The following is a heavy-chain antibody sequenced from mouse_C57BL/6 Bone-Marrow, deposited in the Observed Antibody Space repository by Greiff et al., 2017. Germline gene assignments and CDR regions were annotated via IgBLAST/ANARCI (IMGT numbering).Heavy chain of an antibody. CDR3: ALWFAY. CDR2: INPNNGGT. CDR1: GYTFTDYY. J-gene: IGHJ3*01. Sequence: VQLKQSGPELVKPGASVKISCKASGYTFTDYYMNWVKQSHGKSLEWIGDINPNNGGTSYNQKFKGKATLTVDKSSSTAYMELRSLTSEDSAVXYCALWFAYWGQGTLVTVSA. V-gene: IGHV1-26*01.